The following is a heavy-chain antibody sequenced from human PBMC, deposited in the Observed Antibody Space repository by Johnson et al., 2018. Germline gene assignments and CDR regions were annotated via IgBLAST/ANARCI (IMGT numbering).Heavy chain of an antibody. CDR1: GFTFSSYW. CDR3: AGSISSAFDI. V-gene: IGHV3-7*01. D-gene: IGHD1-26*01. Sequence: EVQLVETGGGLVQPGGSLRLSCAASGFTFSSYWMSWVRQAPGKGLEWVANIKQDGSEKYYVDSVKGRFTISRDSAKNSLYLQMNGLGAEDTAVYYWAGSISSAFDIWGQGTMVTVSS. CDR2: IKQDGSEK. J-gene: IGHJ3*02.